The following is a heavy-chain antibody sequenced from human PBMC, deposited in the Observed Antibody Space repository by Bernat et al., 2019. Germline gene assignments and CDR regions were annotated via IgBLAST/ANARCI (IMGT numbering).Heavy chain of an antibody. CDR2: IRFDGSNQ. D-gene: IGHD1-1*01. J-gene: IGHJ4*02. V-gene: IGHV3-30*02. Sequence: QVQLVESGGGVVQQGESLRLSCAATGFTFSTHGMHWVRKPPGKGLEWVAFIRFDGSNQYDADSVKGRFTVSRVNSENTLFLQMNRVRPGDTAMYYCASELNGRLEYWGQGTLVSVSS. CDR1: GFTFSTHG. CDR3: ASELNGRLEY.